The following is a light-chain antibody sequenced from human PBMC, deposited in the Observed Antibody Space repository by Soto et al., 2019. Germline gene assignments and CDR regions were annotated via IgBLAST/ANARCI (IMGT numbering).Light chain of an antibody. Sequence: DIQMTQSPSTLSGSVGDRVTITCRASQTISSWLAWYQQKPGKAPKLLIYKASTLKSGVPSRFSGSGSGTEFTLTISCLHPDHFATYYCQHYNSYSEAFGQGTKVDIK. CDR1: QTISSW. V-gene: IGKV1-5*03. J-gene: IGKJ1*01. CDR2: KAS. CDR3: QHYNSYSEA.